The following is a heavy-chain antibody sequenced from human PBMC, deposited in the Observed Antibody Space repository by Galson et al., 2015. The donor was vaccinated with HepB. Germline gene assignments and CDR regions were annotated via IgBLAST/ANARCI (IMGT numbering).Heavy chain of an antibody. Sequence: SLRLSCAASGFTFSSYGTHWVRQAPGKGLEWVAVIWYDGSNKYYADSVKGRFTISRDNSKNTLYLQMNSLRAEDTAVYYCARGLITIFGVGPYGMDVWGQGTTVTVSS. CDR3: ARGLITIFGVGPYGMDV. CDR1: GFTFSSYG. D-gene: IGHD3-3*01. V-gene: IGHV3-33*01. CDR2: IWYDGSNK. J-gene: IGHJ6*02.